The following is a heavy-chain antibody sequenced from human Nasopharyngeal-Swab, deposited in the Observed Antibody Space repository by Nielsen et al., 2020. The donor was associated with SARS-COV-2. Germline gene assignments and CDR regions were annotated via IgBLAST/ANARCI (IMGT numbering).Heavy chain of an antibody. CDR2: ISSSGSTI. CDR3: ARGCVLAGPKCYYSGMDV. J-gene: IGHJ6*02. CDR1: GFTFSDYY. V-gene: IGHV3-11*01. D-gene: IGHD3-3*01. Sequence: GGSLRLSCAASGFTFSDYYMSWIRQAPGKGLEWVSYISSSGSTIYYADSVKGRFTISRDNAKNSLYLQMNSLRAEDTAVYYCARGCVLAGPKCYYSGMDVWGQGTTVTVSS.